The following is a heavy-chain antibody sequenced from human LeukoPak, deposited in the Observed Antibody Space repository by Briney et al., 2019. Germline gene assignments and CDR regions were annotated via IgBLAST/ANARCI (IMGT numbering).Heavy chain of an antibody. D-gene: IGHD2-15*01. J-gene: IGHJ6*02. Sequence: GSSVKVSCKASGGTFSSYAISWVRQAPGQGLEWMGRIIPILGIANYAQKFQGRVTITADKPTSTAYMELSSLRSEDTAVYYCARCYCSGGSCYSYGMDVWGQGTTVTVSS. CDR1: GGTFSSYA. CDR3: ARCYCSGGSCYSYGMDV. V-gene: IGHV1-69*04. CDR2: IIPILGIA.